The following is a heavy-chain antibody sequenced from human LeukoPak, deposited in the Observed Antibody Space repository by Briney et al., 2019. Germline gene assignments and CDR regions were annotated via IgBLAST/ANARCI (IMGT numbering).Heavy chain of an antibody. J-gene: IGHJ3*01. V-gene: IGHV3-23*01. Sequence: GGSLRLSCVGSGFMFSRFGLIWVRQAPGKGLEWVTGIHGNGETTYYGDSVKGRFTISRDNSKSTLYLQMNSLRVEDTAEYFCGRDPNGDYVGAFEFWGQGTKVAVSS. CDR3: GRDPNGDYVGAFEF. CDR2: IHGNGETT. CDR1: GFMFSRFG. D-gene: IGHD3-16*01.